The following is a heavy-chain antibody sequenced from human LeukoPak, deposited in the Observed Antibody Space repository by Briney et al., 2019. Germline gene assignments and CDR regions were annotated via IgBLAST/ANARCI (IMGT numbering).Heavy chain of an antibody. Sequence: SETLSLTCTVSGGSISGYYYYWIRQPPGKGLEWIGYVHYSGSTNYNPSLKSRLTISIDKSKNQFSLKLTSVTAADTAIYYCSRESGAFCPFGYWGQGTLVIVPP. V-gene: IGHV4-59*12. CDR1: GGSISGYY. CDR2: VHYSGST. D-gene: IGHD1-26*01. J-gene: IGHJ4*02. CDR3: SRESGAFCPFGY.